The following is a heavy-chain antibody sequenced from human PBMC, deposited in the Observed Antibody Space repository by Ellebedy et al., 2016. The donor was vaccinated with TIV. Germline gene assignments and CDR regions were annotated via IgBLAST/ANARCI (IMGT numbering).Heavy chain of an antibody. CDR3: ARGGCSGGSCYSADAFDI. CDR1: GGSFSGYY. CDR2: INHSGST. V-gene: IGHV4-34*01. D-gene: IGHD2-15*01. Sequence: SETLSLXCAVYGGSFSGYYWSWIRQPPGKGLEWIGEINHSGSTNYNPSLKSRVTISVDTSKNQFSLKLSSVTAADTAVYYCARGGCSGGSCYSADAFDIWGQGTMVTVSS. J-gene: IGHJ3*02.